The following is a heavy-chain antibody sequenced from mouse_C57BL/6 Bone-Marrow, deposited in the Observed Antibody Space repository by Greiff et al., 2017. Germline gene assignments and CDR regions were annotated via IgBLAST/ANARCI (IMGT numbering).Heavy chain of an antibody. J-gene: IGHJ3*01. CDR1: GYTFTDYY. CDR3: ASYDGYQAWFAD. D-gene: IGHD2-3*01. CDR2: INPNNGGT. V-gene: IGHV1-26*01. Sequence: EVQLQQSGPELVQPGASVNISCTASGYTFTDYYMNWVQHSHGTSLEWIGDINPNNGGTSYHQKFKGKFTLTVDKSSSTAYMGLRSLTSEDSAVYYCASYDGYQAWFADWGQGTLVTVSA.